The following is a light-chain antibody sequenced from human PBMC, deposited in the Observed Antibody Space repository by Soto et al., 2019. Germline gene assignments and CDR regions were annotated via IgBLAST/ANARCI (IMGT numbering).Light chain of an antibody. CDR1: SSDVGNYNH. CDR2: EDS. J-gene: IGLJ2*01. V-gene: IGLV2-23*01. CDR3: CSYAGSLI. Sequence: QSALTQPASVSGSPGQSITISCTGTSSDVGNYNHVSWYQHHPGKAPKLMIYEDSKRPSGVSDRFSGSKSGITASLTISRLQAEDEADYYCCSYAGSLIFGGGTKLTVL.